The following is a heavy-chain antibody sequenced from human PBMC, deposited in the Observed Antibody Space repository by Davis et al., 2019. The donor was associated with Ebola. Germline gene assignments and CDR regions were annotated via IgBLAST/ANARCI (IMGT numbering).Heavy chain of an antibody. CDR3: ARDGHNYSYFDF. Sequence: SETLSLTCTVSGDSISTYYWTWIRQPPRKGLEWIAYMSYRGGVNYNPSLKSRVTISIDTSKNQLSLKVNSVTAADTAVYYCARDGHNYSYFDFWGQGTLVTVSS. CDR2: MSYRGGV. V-gene: IGHV4-59*01. D-gene: IGHD5-24*01. CDR1: GDSISTYY. J-gene: IGHJ4*02.